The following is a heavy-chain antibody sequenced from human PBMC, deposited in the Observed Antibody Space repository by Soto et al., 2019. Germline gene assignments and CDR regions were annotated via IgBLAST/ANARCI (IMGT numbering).Heavy chain of an antibody. CDR1: GFTFSSYG. V-gene: IGHV3-33*01. Sequence: VQLVESGGGVVQPGRSLRLSCEASGFTFSSYGMHWVRQAPGKGLEWVAVIWYDGSNKYYADSVKGRFTISRDNSKNTLYLQMNSLRAEDTAVYYCARGYSSGWYPDFDYWGQGTLVTVSS. CDR2: IWYDGSNK. J-gene: IGHJ4*02. D-gene: IGHD6-19*01. CDR3: ARGYSSGWYPDFDY.